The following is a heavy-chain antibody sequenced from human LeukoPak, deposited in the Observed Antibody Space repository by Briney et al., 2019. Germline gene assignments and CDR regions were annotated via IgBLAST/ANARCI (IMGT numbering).Heavy chain of an antibody. CDR3: ARGYCSDGTCLGDDI. Sequence: GGSLRLSCAASGFTFSSYAMSWVRQAPGKGLEWVSAISGSGGSTYYADSVKGRFTISRDNSKNTLYLQMNSLRAEDTAVYYCARGYCSDGTCLGDDIWGQGTMVTVSS. J-gene: IGHJ3*02. CDR1: GFTFSSYA. CDR2: ISGSGGST. D-gene: IGHD2-15*01. V-gene: IGHV3-23*01.